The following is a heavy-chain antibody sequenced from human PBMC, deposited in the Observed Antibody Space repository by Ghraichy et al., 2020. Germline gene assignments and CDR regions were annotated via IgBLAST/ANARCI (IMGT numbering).Heavy chain of an antibody. J-gene: IGHJ3*01. Sequence: ASVRVSCKASGYTFITYDINWVRQATGQGLEWLGSMNPNDGSTAFAQKFQGRLTMTRDTSITTAYLEIRSLRSEDTAVYYCARRWIGFDFWGQGTTVTVSS. D-gene: IGHD5-12*01. CDR2: MNPNDGST. CDR1: GYTFITYD. V-gene: IGHV1-8*01. CDR3: ARRWIGFDF.